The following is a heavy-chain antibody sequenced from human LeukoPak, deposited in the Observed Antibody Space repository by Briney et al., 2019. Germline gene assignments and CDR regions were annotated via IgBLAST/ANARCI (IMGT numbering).Heavy chain of an antibody. J-gene: IGHJ6*02. D-gene: IGHD1/OR15-1a*01. CDR1: GGSISSYY. CDR3: ARHHNWDNYYYYGMDV. V-gene: IGHV4-59*08. CDR2: IYYSGST. Sequence: PSETLSLTCTVSGGSISSYYWSWIRQPPGKGLEWIGYIYYSGSTNYNPSLKSRVTMSVDTSKNQFSLKLSSVTAADTAVYYCARHHNWDNYYYYGMDVWGQGTTVTVSS.